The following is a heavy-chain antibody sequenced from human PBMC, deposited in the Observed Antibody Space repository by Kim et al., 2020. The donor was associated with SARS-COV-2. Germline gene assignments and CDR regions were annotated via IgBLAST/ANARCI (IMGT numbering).Heavy chain of an antibody. V-gene: IGHV3-30*01. D-gene: IGHD4-17*01. J-gene: IGHJ4*02. CDR3: ARDSDDYGDYVFDY. Sequence: YADSVKGRFTISRDNSKNTLYLQMNSLRAEDTAVYYCARDSDDYGDYVFDYWGQGTLVTVSS.